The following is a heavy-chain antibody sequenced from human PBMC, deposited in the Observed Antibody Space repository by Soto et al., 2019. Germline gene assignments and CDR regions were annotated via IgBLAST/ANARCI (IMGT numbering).Heavy chain of an antibody. CDR3: ARRWGYSFDY. V-gene: IGHV4-39*01. J-gene: IGHJ4*02. Sequence: QLQLQESGPGLVKPSETLSLTCTVSGGSISSYYWGWIRRPPGKGLEWIGSIYYSGSTYYNPPLMGRVPISAATSKNQFSLNLSSVPAADTAVSYCARRWGYSFDYWGQGTLVTVSS. D-gene: IGHD7-27*01. CDR2: IYYSGST. CDR1: GGSISSYY.